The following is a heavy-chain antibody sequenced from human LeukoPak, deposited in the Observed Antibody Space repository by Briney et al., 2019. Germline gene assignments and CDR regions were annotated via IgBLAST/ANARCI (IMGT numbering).Heavy chain of an antibody. D-gene: IGHD3-22*01. V-gene: IGHV4-61*02. J-gene: IGHJ4*02. Sequence: SSQTLSLTCTVSGGSLSRASYYWNWIRQPAGKGLEWIGRIYISGSTDYNPSLKSRVTISIDTSKNQFSLKLSSVTAADTAVYYCARDVYYYDSSGRYYFDYWGQGTLVTVSS. CDR1: GGSLSRASYY. CDR3: ARDVYYYDSSGRYYFDY. CDR2: IYISGST.